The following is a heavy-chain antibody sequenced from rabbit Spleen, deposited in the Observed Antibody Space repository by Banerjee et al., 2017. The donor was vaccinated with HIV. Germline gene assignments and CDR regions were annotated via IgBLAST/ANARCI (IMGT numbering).Heavy chain of an antibody. CDR1: GAPSSTVSS. Sequence: QSLEESGGDLAKLGASLTPTCTASGAPSSTVSSRCWVRQAPGKGLEWIACIDTGSSGFTYFATWAKGRFTCSKTSSTTVTLQMTSLTAADTATYFCARDLDGVIGWNFGWWGPGT. CDR2: IDTGSSGFT. D-gene: IGHD4-1*01. J-gene: IGHJ6*01. CDR3: ARDLDGVIGWNFGW. V-gene: IGHV1S40*01.